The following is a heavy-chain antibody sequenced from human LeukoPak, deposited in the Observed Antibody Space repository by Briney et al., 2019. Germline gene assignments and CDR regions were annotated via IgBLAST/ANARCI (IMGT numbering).Heavy chain of an antibody. Sequence: PSETLSLTCTVSGGSISGYYWSWMRQPPGKGLEWIGDIYYSGIPNYNPSLKSRVTISVDTSKHQFSLKLTSVTAADTAVYYCVRANYFDYWGQGTLVTVSS. V-gene: IGHV4-59*01. CDR1: GGSISGYY. CDR3: VRANYFDY. J-gene: IGHJ4*02. CDR2: IYYSGIP.